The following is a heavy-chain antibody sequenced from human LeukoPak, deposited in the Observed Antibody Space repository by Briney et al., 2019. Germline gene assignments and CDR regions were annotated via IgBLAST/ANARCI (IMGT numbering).Heavy chain of an antibody. CDR1: GYTFTSYG. D-gene: IGHD6-13*01. Sequence: ASVKVSCKASGYTFTSYGISWVRQAPGQGLEGMGWISAYNGNTNYAQKLQGRVTMTTDTSTSTAYMELRSLRSDDTAVYYCARDSSSSWYLYYYYYYYMDVWGRGTAVTVSS. CDR3: ARDSSSSWYLYYYYYYYMDV. J-gene: IGHJ6*03. V-gene: IGHV1-18*01. CDR2: ISAYNGNT.